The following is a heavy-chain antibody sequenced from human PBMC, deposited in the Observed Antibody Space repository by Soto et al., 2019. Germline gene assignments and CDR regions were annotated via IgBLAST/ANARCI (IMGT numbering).Heavy chain of an antibody. V-gene: IGHV1-69*13. Sequence: GASVKVSCKASGGTFSSYAISWVRQAPGQGLEWMGGIIPIFGTANYAQKFQGRVTITADESTSTAYMELSSLRSEDTAVNYCARDRYYDSSGYYSWFDPWGQGTLVTVSS. CDR1: GGTFSSYA. J-gene: IGHJ5*02. CDR2: IIPIFGTA. CDR3: ARDRYYDSSGYYSWFDP. D-gene: IGHD3-22*01.